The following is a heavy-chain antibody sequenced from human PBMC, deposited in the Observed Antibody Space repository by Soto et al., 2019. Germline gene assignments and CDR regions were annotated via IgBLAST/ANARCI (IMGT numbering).Heavy chain of an antibody. CDR1: GFTFSDYY. J-gene: IGHJ6*02. CDR3: ARDPADPYYYYGMDV. CDR2: ISSSGSTI. V-gene: IGHV3-11*01. Sequence: GSLRLSCAASGFTFSDYYMSWIRQAPGKGLEWVSYISSSGSTIYYADSVKGRFTISRDNAKNSLYLQMNSLRAEDTALYYCARDPADPYYYYGMDVWGQGTTVTVSS.